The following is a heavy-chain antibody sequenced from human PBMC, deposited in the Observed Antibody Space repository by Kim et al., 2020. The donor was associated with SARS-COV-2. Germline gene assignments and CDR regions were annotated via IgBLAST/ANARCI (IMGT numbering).Heavy chain of an antibody. CDR1: GGSFSGYY. Sequence: SETLSLTCAVYGGSFSGYYWSWIRQPPGKGLEWIGEINHSGSTNYNPSLKSRVTISVDTSKNQFSLKLSSVTAADTAVYYCAKSYLYYYGMDVWGQGTTVTVSS. CDR2: INHSGST. J-gene: IGHJ6*02. CDR3: AKSYLYYYGMDV. V-gene: IGHV4-34*01.